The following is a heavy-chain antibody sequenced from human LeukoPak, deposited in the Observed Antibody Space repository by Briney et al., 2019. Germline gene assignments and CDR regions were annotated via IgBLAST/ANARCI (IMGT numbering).Heavy chain of an antibody. V-gene: IGHV3-7*01. CDR1: GFTFSSYW. CDR3: ARARGYYYYMDV. J-gene: IGHJ6*03. D-gene: IGHD3-10*01. Sequence: PGGSLRLSCSASGFTFSSYWMTWVRQAPGKGLEWVANIMQDGSEKYYVDSLKGRFTISRDNAKNSLFLQMNSLRAEDTAVYYCARARGYYYYMDVWGKGTTVTVSS. CDR2: IMQDGSEK.